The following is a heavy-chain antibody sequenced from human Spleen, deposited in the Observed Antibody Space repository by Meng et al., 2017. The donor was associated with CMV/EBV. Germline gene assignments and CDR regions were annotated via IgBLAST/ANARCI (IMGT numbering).Heavy chain of an antibody. V-gene: IGHV3-7*01. CDR3: ANSGLAGGAR. J-gene: IGHJ4*02. D-gene: IGHD2-21*01. CDR1: GFTFDGYG. CDR2: IKHDGSEK. Sequence: GESLKISCAASGFTFDGYGMSWVRQVPGKGLEWVATIKHDGSEKHHGDSAKGRFTISRDNAKNSLFLQMDSLRAEDTAVYYCANSGLAGGARWGQGTLVTVSS.